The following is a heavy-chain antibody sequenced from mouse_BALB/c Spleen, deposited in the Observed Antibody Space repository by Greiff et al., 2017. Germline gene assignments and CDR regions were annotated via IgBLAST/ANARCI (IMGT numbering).Heavy chain of an antibody. CDR1: GFSLSRYS. V-gene: IGHV2-6-4*01. CDR3: ARKGHYGSSYPLYAMDY. Sequence: VNLVESGPGLVAPSQSLSITCTVSGFSLSRYSVHWVRQPPGKGLEWLGMIWGGGSTDYNSALKSRLSISKDNSKSQVFLKMNSLQTDDTAMYYCARKGHYGSSYPLYAMDYWGQGTSVTVSS. CDR2: IWGGGST. J-gene: IGHJ4*01. D-gene: IGHD1-1*01.